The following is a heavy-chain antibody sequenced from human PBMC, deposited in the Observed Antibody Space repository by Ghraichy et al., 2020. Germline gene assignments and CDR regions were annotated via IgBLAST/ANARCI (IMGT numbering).Heavy chain of an antibody. Sequence: GESLNISCAASGFTFISYRMSWVRQAPGKGLEWVSSIDSASSYIYDADSVKGRFTISRDNAKNSVYLQMNRLRAEDTAVYFCARDIGYCSGGRCFADAFDVWGQGTMVTVSS. CDR3: ARDIGYCSGGRCFADAFDV. D-gene: IGHD2-15*01. CDR1: GFTFISYR. J-gene: IGHJ3*01. V-gene: IGHV3-21*01. CDR2: IDSASSYI.